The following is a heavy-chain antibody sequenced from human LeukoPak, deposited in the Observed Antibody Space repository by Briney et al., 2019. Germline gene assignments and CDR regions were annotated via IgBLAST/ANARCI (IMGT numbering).Heavy chain of an antibody. J-gene: IGHJ3*01. CDR3: ARDSPPYYYDSSGYLDY. CDR2: INSDGSST. D-gene: IGHD3-22*01. CDR1: GFTFSSYW. V-gene: IGHV3-74*01. Sequence: GGSLRLSCAASGFTFSSYWMHWVRQAPGKGLVWVSRINSDGSSTRYADSVKGRFTICRDNAKNTLYLQMNSLRAEDTAVYYCARDSPPYYYDSSGYLDYWGQGTMVTVSS.